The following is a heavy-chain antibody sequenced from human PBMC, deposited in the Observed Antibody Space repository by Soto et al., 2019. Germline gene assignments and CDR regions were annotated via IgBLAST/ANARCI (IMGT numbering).Heavy chain of an antibody. D-gene: IGHD1-1*01. J-gene: IGHJ6*02. CDR2: ISYDGSNK. Sequence: PGGSLRFSCAASGFTLSSYGMHWVRQAPGKGLEWVAVISYDGSNKYYADSVKGRFTISRDNSKNTLYLQMNSLRAEDTAVYYCAKEGKKHWHLYGMDVWGQGTTVTVSS. CDR3: AKEGKKHWHLYGMDV. CDR1: GFTLSSYG. V-gene: IGHV3-30*18.